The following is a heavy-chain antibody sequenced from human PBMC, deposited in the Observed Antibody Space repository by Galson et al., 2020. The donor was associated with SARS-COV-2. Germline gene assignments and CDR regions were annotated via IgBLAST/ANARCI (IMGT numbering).Heavy chain of an antibody. CDR3: ARTSGGTDAFDI. Sequence: SETLSLTCTVSGGSISSGGYYWSWIRQHPGKGLEWIGYIYYSGSTYYNPSLKSRVTISVDTSKNQFSLKLSSVTAADTAVYYCARTSGGTDAFDIWGQGKMVTVSS. CDR2: IYYSGST. D-gene: IGHD1-1*01. CDR1: GGSISSGGYY. J-gene: IGHJ3*02. V-gene: IGHV4-31*03.